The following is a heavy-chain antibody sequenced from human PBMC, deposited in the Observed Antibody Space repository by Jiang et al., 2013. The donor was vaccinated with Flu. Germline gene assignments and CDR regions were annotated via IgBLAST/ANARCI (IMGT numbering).Heavy chain of an antibody. CDR1: GGTFSSYA. CDR2: IIPIFGTA. V-gene: IGHV1-69*01. J-gene: IGHJ2*01. D-gene: IGHD2-8*02. CDR3: ARDGGGVEDYWYFDL. Sequence: GGTFSSYAISWVRQAPGQGLEWMGGIIPIFGTANYAQKFQGRVTITADESTSTAYMELSSLRSEDTAVYYCARDGGGVEDYWYFDLWGRGTLVTVSS.